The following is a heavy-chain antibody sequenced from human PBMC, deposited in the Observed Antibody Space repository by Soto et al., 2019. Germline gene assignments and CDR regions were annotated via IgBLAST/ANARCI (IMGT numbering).Heavy chain of an antibody. D-gene: IGHD3-16*01. V-gene: IGHV1-8*01. CDR1: GYTFTSYD. J-gene: IGHJ4*02. CDR3: ARGRRKESRGKRLTDDY. Sequence: QVQLVQSGAEVKKPGASVKVSCKASGYTFTSYDINWVRQATGQGREWMGWMNPNSGNTGYAQKFQGRVTMTRNTSISTAYMELSSLRSEDTAVYYCARGRRKESRGKRLTDDYWGQGTLVTVSS. CDR2: MNPNSGNT.